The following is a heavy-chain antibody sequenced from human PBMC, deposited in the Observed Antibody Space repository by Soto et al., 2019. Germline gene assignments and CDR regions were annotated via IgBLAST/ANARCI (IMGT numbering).Heavy chain of an antibody. CDR3: ARGRVVYNSGRSQLVS. J-gene: IGHJ4*02. CDR2: IIPRFGTT. Sequence: QVQLVQSGAEVKKPGSSVRVSCKASGDYFSKYTVNWVRQAPRQGLEWMGGIIPRFGTTNYAPTLQGRVTITADQSMNTVYMALSSLRSEDTALSYCARGRVVYNSGRSQLVSWGQGTLVAVSS. D-gene: IGHD1-1*01. CDR1: GDYFSKYT. V-gene: IGHV1-69*01.